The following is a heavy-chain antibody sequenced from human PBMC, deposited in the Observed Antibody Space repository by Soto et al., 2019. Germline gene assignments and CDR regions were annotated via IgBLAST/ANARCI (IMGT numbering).Heavy chain of an antibody. CDR1: GFTFRNYG. V-gene: IGHV3-48*01. CDR2: IGIGSSTR. J-gene: IGHJ3*01. CDR3: ARDQLYYNDISGRPLNAFDV. Sequence: GGSLRLSCAASGFTFRNYGMNWVRQAPGKGLEWVSYIGIGSSTRYYADSVKCRFTISRDNAKNSLYLQMNSLRAEDTAVYYCARDQLYYNDISGRPLNAFDVWGQGTMVTVSS. D-gene: IGHD3-22*01.